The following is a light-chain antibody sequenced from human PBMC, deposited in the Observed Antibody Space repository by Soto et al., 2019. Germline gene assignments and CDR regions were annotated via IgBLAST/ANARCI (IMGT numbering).Light chain of an antibody. CDR2: GAS. V-gene: IGKV3-20*01. CDR3: QQYGSSPYT. J-gene: IGKJ2*01. CDR1: QSVSSSY. Sequence: EIVLTQSPGTLSLSPGERATLSCRASQSVSSSYLAWYQQKPGQAPGLLIYGASSRATGIPDRFSGSGSGKDFTFTISRLEPEDCAVYYCQQYGSSPYTFGQGTKLEIK.